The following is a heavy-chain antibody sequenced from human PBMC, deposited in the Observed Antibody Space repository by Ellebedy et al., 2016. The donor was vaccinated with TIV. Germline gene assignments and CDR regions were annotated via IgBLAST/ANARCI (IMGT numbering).Heavy chain of an antibody. CDR2: IWYDGTNT. J-gene: IGHJ4*02. V-gene: IGHV3-33*01. D-gene: IGHD1-26*01. CDR3: ARGRGGNTGTDYFDY. Sequence: PGGSLRLSCAASGFTFSSFGIHWVRQAPGKGLEWVAIIWYDGTNTYYADSVNGRFTISRDNSKNTLFLQMNSLRGEDTAEYYCARGRGGNTGTDYFDYWGQGIQVTVSS. CDR1: GFTFSSFG.